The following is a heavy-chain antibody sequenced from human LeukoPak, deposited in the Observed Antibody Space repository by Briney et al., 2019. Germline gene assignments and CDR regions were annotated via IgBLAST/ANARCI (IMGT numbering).Heavy chain of an antibody. CDR2: ISYDGSKK. Sequence: GGSLRLSCEVSGFTFNTYGIHWVRQTPGKGLEWVALISYDGSKKYYTDSVKGRFTISRDNSKNTLYLQMNSLRAEDTAVYYCARRAGAYSHPYDYWGQGTLVTVSS. D-gene: IGHD4/OR15-4a*01. CDR3: ARRAGAYSHPYDY. V-gene: IGHV3-30*03. J-gene: IGHJ4*02. CDR1: GFTFNTYG.